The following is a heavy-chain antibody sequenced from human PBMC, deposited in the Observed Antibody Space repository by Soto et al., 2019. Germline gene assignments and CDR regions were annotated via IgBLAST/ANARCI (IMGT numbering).Heavy chain of an antibody. CDR1: GFTFSSYG. CDR3: AKRWFGEGIYYMDV. D-gene: IGHD3-10*01. CDR2: ISYDGSNK. Sequence: GGSLRLSCAASGFTFSSYGMHWVRQAPGKGLEWVAVISYDGSNKYYADSVKGRFTISRDNSKNTLYLQMNSLRAEDTAVYYCAKRWFGEGIYYMDVWGKGTTVTVSS. V-gene: IGHV3-30*18. J-gene: IGHJ6*03.